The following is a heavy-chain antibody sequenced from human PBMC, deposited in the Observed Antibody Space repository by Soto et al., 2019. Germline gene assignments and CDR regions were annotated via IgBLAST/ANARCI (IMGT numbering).Heavy chain of an antibody. J-gene: IGHJ4*02. CDR1: GYTFTSYA. D-gene: IGHD1-26*01. V-gene: IGHV1-18*01. CDR2: LSGYNANI. CDR3: ATVVGAVPY. Sequence: QIHLVQSGPEVKEPGASVKVSFKTSGYTFTSYAISWVRQAPGQGLEWMGWLSGYNANINYAQNFQGRVTVTTDTSTDTAYMELRSLRSDDTAVYYCATVVGAVPYWGQGTLVTVSS.